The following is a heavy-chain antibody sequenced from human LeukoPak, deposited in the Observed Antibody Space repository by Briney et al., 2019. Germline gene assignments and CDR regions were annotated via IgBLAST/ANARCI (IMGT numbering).Heavy chain of an antibody. V-gene: IGHV1-2*02. CDR2: INPNSGGT. CDR3: ARGRGYCSGGSCYFDY. D-gene: IGHD2-15*01. CDR1: GYTFTSYY. J-gene: IGHJ4*02. Sequence: VASVKVSCKASGYTFTSYYMHWVRQAPGQGLEWMGWINPNSGGTDYAQKFQGRVTMTRDTSISTAYMELSRLRSDDTAVYYCARGRGYCSGGSCYFDYWGQGTLVTVSS.